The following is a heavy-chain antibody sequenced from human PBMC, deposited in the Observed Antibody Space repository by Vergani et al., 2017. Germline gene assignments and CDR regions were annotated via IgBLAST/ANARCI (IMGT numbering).Heavy chain of an antibody. Sequence: QVQLQESGPGLVKPSETLSLTCTVSGGSISSYYWSWIRQPPGKGLEWIGYIYYSGSTNYNPSLKSRVTISVDTSKNQFSLKLGSVTAADTAVYYCARLDSSGYDFDYWGQGTLVTVSS. CDR1: GGSISSYY. CDR3: ARLDSSGYDFDY. D-gene: IGHD3-22*01. J-gene: IGHJ4*02. V-gene: IGHV4-59*12. CDR2: IYYSGST.